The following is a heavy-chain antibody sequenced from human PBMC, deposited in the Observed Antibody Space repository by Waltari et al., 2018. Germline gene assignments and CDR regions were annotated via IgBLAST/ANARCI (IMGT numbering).Heavy chain of an antibody. CDR1: GFSFRNHY. D-gene: IGHD2-15*01. CDR2: INGDGSAK. J-gene: IGHJ4*02. V-gene: IGHV3-7*01. Sequence: EVQLVESGGNLVQPGGSLRLSCVASGFSFRNHYMMWVRQAPGKGLEWVANINGDGSAKNYMDSVRGRFTISRDNAKNSVYMQLNSLRDDDTAVYYCVRDGLIHAADYWGQGTLVSVSS. CDR3: VRDGLIHAADY.